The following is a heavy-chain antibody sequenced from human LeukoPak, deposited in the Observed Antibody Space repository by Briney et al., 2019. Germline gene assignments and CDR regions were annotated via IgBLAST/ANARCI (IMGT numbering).Heavy chain of an antibody. Sequence: SETLSLTCTVSGGSISSYYWSWIRQPPGKGLEWIGYIYYSGSTYYNPSLKSRVTISVDTSKNQFSLKLSSVTAADTAVYYCARGGTSWFDIWGQGTMVTVSS. CDR1: GGSISSYY. V-gene: IGHV4-59*08. J-gene: IGHJ3*02. D-gene: IGHD2-2*01. CDR3: ARGGTSWFDI. CDR2: IYYSGST.